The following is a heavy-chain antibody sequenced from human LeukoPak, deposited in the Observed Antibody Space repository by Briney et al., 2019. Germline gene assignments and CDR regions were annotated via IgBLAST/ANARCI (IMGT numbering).Heavy chain of an antibody. CDR1: GYSFAGYY. D-gene: IGHD3-10*01. J-gene: IGHJ4*02. CDR3: ARAEGSGSPYYFDS. Sequence: ASVKVSCKASGYSFAGYYMHWVRQAPGQGPEWMGWINPNSGGTNYAQKFQGRVTMTRDTSISTAYMEVSILRSDDTAVYYCARAEGSGSPYYFDSWGQGTLVTVSS. V-gene: IGHV1-2*02. CDR2: INPNSGGT.